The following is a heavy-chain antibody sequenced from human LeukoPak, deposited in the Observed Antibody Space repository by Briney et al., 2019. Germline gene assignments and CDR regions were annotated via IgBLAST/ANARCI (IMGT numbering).Heavy chain of an antibody. V-gene: IGHV3-21*01. CDR3: ARDGYGANSADS. CDR2: ISSSSTYI. J-gene: IGHJ4*02. D-gene: IGHD4-23*01. Sequence: GGSLRLSCTASGFFFSSFTMNWVRQAPGKGPEWISSISSSSTYIYYADSVKGRFTVPRDNAKNSLSLQMNSLGAEDTAVYYCARDGYGANSADSWGQGTLVTVSS. CDR1: GFFFSSFT.